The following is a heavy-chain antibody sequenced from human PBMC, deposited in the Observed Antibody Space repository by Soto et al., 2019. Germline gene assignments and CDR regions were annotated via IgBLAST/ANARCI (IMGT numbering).Heavy chain of an antibody. Sequence: GGSLRLSCAASGFTFSSYGMHWVRQAPGKGLEWVAVISYDGSNKYYADSVKGRFTISRDNSKNTLYLQMNSLRAEDTAVYYCAKDRVPLRVVNPFDYWGQGTLVTVSS. D-gene: IGHD2-15*01. V-gene: IGHV3-30*18. CDR3: AKDRVPLRVVNPFDY. CDR1: GFTFSSYG. J-gene: IGHJ4*02. CDR2: ISYDGSNK.